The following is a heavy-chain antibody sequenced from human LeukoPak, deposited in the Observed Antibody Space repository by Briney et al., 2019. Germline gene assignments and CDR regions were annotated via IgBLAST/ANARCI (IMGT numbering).Heavy chain of an antibody. CDR1: GYTLTELS. CDR2: FDPEDGET. CDR3: ATAEVLPAMIVVAPNY. J-gene: IGHJ4*02. D-gene: IGHD3-22*01. Sequence: ASVKVSCKVSGYTLTELSMHWVRQAPGKGLEWMGGFDPEDGETIYAQKFQGRVTMTEDTSTDTAYMELSSLRPEDTAVYYCATAEVLPAMIVVAPNYWGQGTLVTVSS. V-gene: IGHV1-24*01.